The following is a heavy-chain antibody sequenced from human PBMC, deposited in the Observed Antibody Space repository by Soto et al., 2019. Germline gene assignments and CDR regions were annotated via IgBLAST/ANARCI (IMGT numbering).Heavy chain of an antibody. Sequence: ASVKVSCKASGYTFTSYAMHWVRQAPGQRLEWMGWINAGNGNTKYSQKFQGRVTITRDTSASTAYMELGSLRSEDTAVYYCARDPPFIAAARLDYWGQGTLVTVSS. CDR3: ARDPPFIAAARLDY. CDR2: INAGNGNT. J-gene: IGHJ4*02. D-gene: IGHD6-13*01. V-gene: IGHV1-3*01. CDR1: GYTFTSYA.